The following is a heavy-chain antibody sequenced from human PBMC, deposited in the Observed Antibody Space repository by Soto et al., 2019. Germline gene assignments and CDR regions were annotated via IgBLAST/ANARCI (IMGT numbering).Heavy chain of an antibody. CDR1: ADSISSYY. D-gene: IGHD3-22*01. J-gene: IGHJ4*02. CDR2: ISYSGTT. V-gene: IGHV4-59*01. Sequence: SETLSLTCTVSADSISSYYLTWIRQPPGKGLEWIGYISYSGTTNYNPSLKSRVTISIDTSKNQFSLKLSSVTAADTAVYYCARGRHYYDSSGYYYYFDYWGQGTLVTVSS. CDR3: ARGRHYYDSSGYYYYFDY.